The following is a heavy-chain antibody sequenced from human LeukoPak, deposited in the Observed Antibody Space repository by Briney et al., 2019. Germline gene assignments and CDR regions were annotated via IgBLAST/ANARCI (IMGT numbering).Heavy chain of an antibody. CDR1: GFTFSSYA. V-gene: IGHV3-48*04. CDR2: ISSSGSTI. D-gene: IGHD1-1*01. CDR3: AREMRYNWNDEHGAFDI. Sequence: PGGSLRLSCAASGFTFSSYAMSWVRQAPGKGLEWVSYISSSGSTIYYADSVKGRFTISRDNAKNSLYLQMNSLRAEDTAVYYCAREMRYNWNDEHGAFDIWGQGTMVTVSS. J-gene: IGHJ3*02.